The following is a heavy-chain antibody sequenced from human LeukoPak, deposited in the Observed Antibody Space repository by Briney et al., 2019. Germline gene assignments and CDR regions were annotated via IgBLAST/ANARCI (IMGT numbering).Heavy chain of an antibody. CDR2: INHSGST. V-gene: IGHV4-34*01. CDR3: ARGIGYSYGYYYFDY. CDR1: GGSFSGYY. J-gene: IGHJ4*02. D-gene: IGHD5-18*01. Sequence: SETLSPTCAVYGGSFSGYYWSWIRQPPGEGLEWIGEINHSGSTNYNPSLKSRVTISVDTSKNQFSLKLSSVTAADTAVYYCARGIGYSYGYYYFDYWGQGTLVTVSS.